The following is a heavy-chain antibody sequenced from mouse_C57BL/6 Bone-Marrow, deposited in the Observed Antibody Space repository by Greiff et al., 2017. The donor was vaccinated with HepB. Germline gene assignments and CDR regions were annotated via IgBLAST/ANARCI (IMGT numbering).Heavy chain of an antibody. CDR2: INPSNGGT. D-gene: IGHD1-1*01. V-gene: IGHV1-53*01. J-gene: IGHJ1*03. Sequence: QVQLQQPGTELVKPGASVKLSCKASGYTFTSYWMHWVKQRPGQGLEWIGNINPSNGGTNYNEKFKSKATLTVDKSSSTAYMQLSSLTSEDSAVYYCARGPSFTTVVAHWDFDVWGTGTTVTVSS. CDR3: ARGPSFTTVVAHWDFDV. CDR1: GYTFTSYW.